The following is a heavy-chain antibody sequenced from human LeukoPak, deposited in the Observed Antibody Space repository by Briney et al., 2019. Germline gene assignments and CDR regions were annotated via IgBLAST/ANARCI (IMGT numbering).Heavy chain of an antibody. CDR1: GGSISSSTYY. V-gene: IGHV4-39*01. J-gene: IGHJ4*02. CDR3: AGQKGYSYGFDY. CDR2: VYYSGST. Sequence: SETLSLTCTVSGGSISSSTYYWGWIRQPPGKGLEGIASVYYSGSTHHNPSLKSRVTISVDTSKNQFSLELSSVTAADTAVYYCAGQKGYSYGFDYWGQGTLVTVSS. D-gene: IGHD5-18*01.